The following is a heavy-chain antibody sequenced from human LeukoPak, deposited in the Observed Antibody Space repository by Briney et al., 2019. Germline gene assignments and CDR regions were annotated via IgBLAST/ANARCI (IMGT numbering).Heavy chain of an antibody. CDR2: IYYSGST. CDR3: ARGLVLRYFDWSLNWFDP. D-gene: IGHD3-9*01. Sequence: PSETLSLTCTVSGGSISSSSYYWGWIRQPPGKGLEWIGSIYYSGSTYYNPSLKSRVTISVDTSKNQFSLKLSSVTAADTAVYYCARGLVLRYFDWSLNWFDPWGQGTLVTVSS. V-gene: IGHV4-39*01. J-gene: IGHJ5*02. CDR1: GGSISSSSYY.